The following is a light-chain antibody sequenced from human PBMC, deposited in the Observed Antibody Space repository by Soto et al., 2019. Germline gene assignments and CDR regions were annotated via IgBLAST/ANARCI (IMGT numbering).Light chain of an antibody. Sequence: EIVLTQSPGTLSLSPGERATLSCRASQSVSSSYLAWYQHKPGQAPRLLIYDASSRATGIPDRFSGSGSGTDFTLTISRLEPEDFAVYYCQQYGRTPYTFGQGTKLEIK. V-gene: IGKV3-20*01. CDR2: DAS. CDR1: QSVSSSY. J-gene: IGKJ2*01. CDR3: QQYGRTPYT.